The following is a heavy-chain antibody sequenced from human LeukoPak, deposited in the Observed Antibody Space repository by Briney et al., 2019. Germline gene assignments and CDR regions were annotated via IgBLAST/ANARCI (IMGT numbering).Heavy chain of an antibody. CDR2: ISYSGST. V-gene: IGHV4-39*01. D-gene: IGHD5-18*01. J-gene: IGHJ4*02. CDR1: GGPISSSSYY. CDR3: ASPGGNSYGPTPDYSFDY. Sequence: ASETLSLTCTVSGGPISSSSYYWGWIRQPPGKGLEGFGRISYSGSTYYTPTLKSRVTVFVDTSKYLFYLPVTYLTTRDTAVYYGASPGGNSYGPTPDYSFDYWGQGTLATVSS.